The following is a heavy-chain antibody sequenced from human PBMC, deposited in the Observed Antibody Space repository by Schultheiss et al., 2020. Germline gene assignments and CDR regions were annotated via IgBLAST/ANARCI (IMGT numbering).Heavy chain of an antibody. D-gene: IGHD2-2*01. V-gene: IGHV3-11*01. CDR2: ISSSGSTI. Sequence: GGSLRLSCAASGFTFSDYYMSWIRQAPGKGLEWVSYISSSGSTIYYADSVKGRFTISRDNAKNSLYLQMNSLRAEDTAVYYCARVVRYCSSTSCSNWFDPWGQGTLVTVSS. CDR1: GFTFSDYY. CDR3: ARVVRYCSSTSCSNWFDP. J-gene: IGHJ5*02.